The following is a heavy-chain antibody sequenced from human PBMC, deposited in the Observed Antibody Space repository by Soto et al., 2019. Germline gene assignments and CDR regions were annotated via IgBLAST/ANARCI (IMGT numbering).Heavy chain of an antibody. Sequence: VQLVESGGGLVKPGGSLRLSCTASGFTFSSYSMNWVRQAPGKGLEWVSSISASSDYIFYIDSLKGRLTISRDNAKNSLYLQLNSLRAEDTAVYYCARHCRSPGCYDGMDVWGQGTTVTVSS. CDR2: ISASSDYI. V-gene: IGHV3-21*01. D-gene: IGHD2-2*01. CDR3: ARHCRSPGCYDGMDV. CDR1: GFTFSSYS. J-gene: IGHJ6*02.